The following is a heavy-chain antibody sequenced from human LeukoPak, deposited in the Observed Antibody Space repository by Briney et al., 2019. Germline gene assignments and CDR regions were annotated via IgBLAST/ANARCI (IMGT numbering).Heavy chain of an antibody. Sequence: PSETLSLTCTVSGDSIRSYYWSWIRQPPGKGLEWIGDIYYSGSTKYNPSLKSRVTISVDMSKNQFSLKLISVTAADAAVYYCARDSVYYCDSRGSYHNAFNIWGQGTMVTVSS. CDR2: IYYSGST. D-gene: IGHD3-22*01. V-gene: IGHV4-59*01. J-gene: IGHJ3*02. CDR1: GDSIRSYY. CDR3: ARDSVYYCDSRGSYHNAFNI.